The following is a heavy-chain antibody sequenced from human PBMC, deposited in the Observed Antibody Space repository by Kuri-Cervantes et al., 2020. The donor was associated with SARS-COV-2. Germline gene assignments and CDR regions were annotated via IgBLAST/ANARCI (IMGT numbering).Heavy chain of an antibody. D-gene: IGHD2-15*01. CDR2: INHSGST. J-gene: IGHJ4*02. CDR3: ATEVGYCSGGSCYGFDY. Sequence: GSLRLSCTVSGGSISSSSYYWGWIRQPPGKGLEWIGEINHSGSTNYNPSLKSRVTISVDTSKNQFSLKLSSVTAADTAVYYCATEVGYCSGGSCYGFDYWGQGTLVTVSS. V-gene: IGHV4-39*07. CDR1: GGSISSSSYY.